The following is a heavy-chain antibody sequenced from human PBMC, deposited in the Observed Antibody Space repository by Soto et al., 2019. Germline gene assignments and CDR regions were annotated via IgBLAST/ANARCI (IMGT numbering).Heavy chain of an antibody. CDR2: ISAGKGDT. J-gene: IGHJ4*02. Sequence: FQLVQSGAEVRKPGASVKVSCKASGYTFSSYGISWVRQAPGKGLEWMGWISAGKGDTNYAQKFQGRVSMTTDTSTSTADRELRSLTSDDTAVYYCARDGFTVISSGSFDYWGQGTLVTLSS. D-gene: IGHD1-26*01. CDR3: ARDGFTVISSGSFDY. V-gene: IGHV1-18*04. CDR1: GYTFSSYG.